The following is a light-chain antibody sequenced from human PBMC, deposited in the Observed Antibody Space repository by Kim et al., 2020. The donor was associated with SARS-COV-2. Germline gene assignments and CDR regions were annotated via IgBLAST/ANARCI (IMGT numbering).Light chain of an antibody. Sequence: GQSSNISRTGNSNDVGGYIHVSLYQQHPGKAPQLIIYDVNKPPSGASDRFSGSKSANTASLTISGLQAEDEADYYCASFTSCTTWVFGGGTQLTVL. CDR1: SNDVGGYIH. J-gene: IGLJ3*02. CDR3: ASFTSCTTWV. CDR2: DVN. V-gene: IGLV2-14*04.